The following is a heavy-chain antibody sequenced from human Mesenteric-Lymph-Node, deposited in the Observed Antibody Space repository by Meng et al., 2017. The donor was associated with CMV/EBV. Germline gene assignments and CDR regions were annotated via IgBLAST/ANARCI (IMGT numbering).Heavy chain of an antibody. CDR1: GYTFTDYY. J-gene: IGHJ5*02. CDR2: INVVSGGT. CDR3: ARVRCSDDSCYNQHTWFDP. V-gene: IGHV1-2*02. D-gene: IGHD2-15*01. Sequence: VAVQVSCKASGYTFTDYYIHGVRQAPGQGREGMGWINVVSGGTHYAQKFQGRIIMTRDTSISTAYMELSRLRSDDTAVYYCARVRCSDDSCYNQHTWFDPWGQGTLVTVSS.